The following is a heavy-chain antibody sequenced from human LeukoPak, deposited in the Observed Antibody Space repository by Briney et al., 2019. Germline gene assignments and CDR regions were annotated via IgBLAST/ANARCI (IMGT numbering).Heavy chain of an antibody. CDR2: IYYSGSI. V-gene: IGHV4-59*08. J-gene: IGHJ6*02. CDR1: GGSISSYY. D-gene: IGHD4-17*01. CDR3: ARLAYGDYVSYYYGMDV. Sequence: PSETLSLTCTVSGGSISSYYWSWIRQPPGKGLEWIGYIYYSGSINYNPSLKSRVTISVDTSKNQFSLKLSSVTAADTAVYYCARLAYGDYVSYYYGMDVWGQGTTVTVSS.